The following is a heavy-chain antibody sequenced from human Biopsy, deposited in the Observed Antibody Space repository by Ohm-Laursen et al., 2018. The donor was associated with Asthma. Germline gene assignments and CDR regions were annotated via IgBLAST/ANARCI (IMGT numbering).Heavy chain of an antibody. Sequence: SLRLSCAASGFSFSDYYMTWMRQAPGKGLELVSSISSSGSTTYPAESVKGRFTISRDNAQKSLFLQIGSLRAEDTAIYYCARVFESSEWGPFYHFGLDVWGQGTTVAVSS. V-gene: IGHV3-11*01. J-gene: IGHJ6*02. CDR3: ARVFESSEWGPFYHFGLDV. D-gene: IGHD6-25*01. CDR1: GFSFSDYY. CDR2: ISSSGSTT.